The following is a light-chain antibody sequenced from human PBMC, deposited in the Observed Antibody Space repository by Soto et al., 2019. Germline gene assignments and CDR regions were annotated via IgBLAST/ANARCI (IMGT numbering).Light chain of an antibody. CDR2: EVN. J-gene: IGLJ1*01. CDR1: TSDVGGYNF. CDR3: SSYAGFNYV. V-gene: IGLV2-8*01. Sequence: QSALTQPPSASGSPGQSVTISCAGTTSDVGGYNFVSWYQQHPGKAPKLMIYEVNKRPSGVPARFSGSKSGNTASLTVSGPQDEDEADCSCSSYAGFNYVFGTGTKLTVL.